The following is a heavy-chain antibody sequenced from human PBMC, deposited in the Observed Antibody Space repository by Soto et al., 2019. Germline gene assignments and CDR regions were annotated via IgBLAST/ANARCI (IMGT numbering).Heavy chain of an antibody. CDR3: AGYSNSWSKYVKH. V-gene: IGHV4-34*01. CDR1: GGSFSGYC. J-gene: IGHJ1*01. CDR2: ICHGGGA. Sequence: PSETLSLTCAVYGGSFSGYCRSWIRQTPGERLEWVGDICHGGGANYNPSLKSRVSFSMDPSKNQFSLKLNSVMAADTAVYYCAGYSNSWSKYVKHWGRGSLVT. D-gene: IGHD6-13*01.